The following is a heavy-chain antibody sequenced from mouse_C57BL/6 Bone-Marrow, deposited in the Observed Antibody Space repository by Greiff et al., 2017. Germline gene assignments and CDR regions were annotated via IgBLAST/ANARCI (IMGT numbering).Heavy chain of an antibody. J-gene: IGHJ3*01. V-gene: IGHV1-59*01. CDR1: GYTFTSYW. Sequence: QVQLQQPGAELVRPGTSVKLSCKASGYTFTSYWMHWVKQRPGQGLEWIGVIDPSDSYTNYNQKFKGKATLTVDTSSSTAYMQLSSLTSEDSAVYYCARSGGFPFAYWGQGTLVTVSA. CDR2: IDPSDSYT. CDR3: ARSGGFPFAY.